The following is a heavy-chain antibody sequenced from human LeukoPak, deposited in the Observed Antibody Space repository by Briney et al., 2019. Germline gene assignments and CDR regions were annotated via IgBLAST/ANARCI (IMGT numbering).Heavy chain of an antibody. D-gene: IGHD2-2*01. V-gene: IGHV4-34*09. CDR1: GGSFSAYY. Sequence: PSETLSLTCAVYGGSFSAYYWSWIRQPPGKGLEWIGEIIHSGSTNYNPSLKSRVTISVDTSKNQFSLKLSSVTAADTAVYYCARVLSTSNNWFDPWGQGTLVTVSS. J-gene: IGHJ5*02. CDR2: IIHSGST. CDR3: ARVLSTSNNWFDP.